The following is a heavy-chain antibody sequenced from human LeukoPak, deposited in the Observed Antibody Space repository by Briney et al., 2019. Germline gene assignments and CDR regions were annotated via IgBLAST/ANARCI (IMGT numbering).Heavy chain of an antibody. D-gene: IGHD6-19*01. V-gene: IGHV4-31*03. J-gene: IGHJ5*02. CDR3: ARALGRGWYWFDP. CDR1: GGSISSGGYY. Sequence: SETLSLTCTVSGGSISSGGYYWSWIRQHPGKGLEWIGYIYYSGSTYYNPSLKSRVTISVDTSKNQFSLKLSSVTAADTAVYYCARALGRGWYWFDPWGQGTLVTVSS. CDR2: IYYSGST.